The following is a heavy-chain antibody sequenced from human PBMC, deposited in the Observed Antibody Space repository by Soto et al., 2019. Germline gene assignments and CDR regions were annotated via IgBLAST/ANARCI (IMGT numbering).Heavy chain of an antibody. Sequence: EVQLVESGGGLVQPGGSLRLSCAASGFTFSNYWMYWVRQAPGKGLEWVSRINSDGSVSSYADSVKGRLTLSRDNVKNPLYLQMDSLRAEDTAVYYCARGDCVGGTCYSLAGSFYYYMDVWGKGTTVTVFS. D-gene: IGHD2-15*01. J-gene: IGHJ6*03. CDR3: ARGDCVGGTCYSLAGSFYYYMDV. V-gene: IGHV3-74*02. CDR2: INSDGSVS. CDR1: GFTFSNYW.